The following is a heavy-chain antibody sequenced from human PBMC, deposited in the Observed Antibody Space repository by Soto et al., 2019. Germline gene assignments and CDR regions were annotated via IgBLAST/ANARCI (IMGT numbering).Heavy chain of an antibody. Sequence: QLQLQESGPGLVKPSETLSLTCTVSGGSISSSSYYWGWIRQPPGKGLEWIGSIYYSGSTYYNPSLKSRVTISVDTSKNQFSLKLSSVTAADTAVYYCARHYGYGSGSYYNEFQHYYYYGMDVWGQGTTVTVSS. CDR2: IYYSGST. J-gene: IGHJ6*02. CDR1: GGSISSSSYY. D-gene: IGHD3-10*01. V-gene: IGHV4-39*01. CDR3: ARHYGYGSGSYYNEFQHYYYYGMDV.